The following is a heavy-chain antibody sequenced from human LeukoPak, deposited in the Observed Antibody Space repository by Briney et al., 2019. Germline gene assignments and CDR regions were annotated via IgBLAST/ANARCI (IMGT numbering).Heavy chain of an antibody. CDR2: IYFTGFT. Sequence: SETLSLTCTVTDGSISDSYWSWIRQSPGKGLEWIGYIYFTGFTHYNPSLKSRVTMSVALSKNQFSLNLNSVTAADTAVYYCARDGNGGNSWGWFDPWGQGTLVTASA. CDR3: ARDGNGGNSWGWFDP. D-gene: IGHD4-23*01. V-gene: IGHV4-59*01. J-gene: IGHJ5*02. CDR1: DGSISDSY.